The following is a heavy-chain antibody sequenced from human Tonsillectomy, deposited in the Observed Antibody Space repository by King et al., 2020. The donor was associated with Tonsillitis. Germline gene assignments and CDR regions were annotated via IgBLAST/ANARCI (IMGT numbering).Heavy chain of an antibody. V-gene: IGHV3-23*04. CDR3: AKGPLRTITPWFDS. J-gene: IGHJ5*01. D-gene: IGHD3-9*01. CDR2: LSPTGNSP. Sequence: VQLVESGGGLAQPGGSLRLSCAASGFTFSSYGMSWVRQAPGKGLQWVSSLSPTGNSPYYADSVMGRLTISRDNSKNTLYLQMNSLRAEDTAVYYCAKGPLRTITPWFDSWGQGTLVTVSS. CDR1: GFTFSSYG.